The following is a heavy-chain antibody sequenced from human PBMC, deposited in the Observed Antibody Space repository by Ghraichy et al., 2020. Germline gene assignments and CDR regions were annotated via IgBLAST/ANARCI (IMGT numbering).Heavy chain of an antibody. Sequence: SETLSLTCTVSGASISGHYWNWIRQPAGKGLEWIGRIYTSGSTNDNPSLKSRVTMSIDTSKNQFSLKLSSVTAADTAVYYCARDRGASGWSEQVLDYWGQGTLVAVSS. CDR3: ARDRGASGWSEQVLDY. CDR2: IYTSGST. D-gene: IGHD6-13*01. J-gene: IGHJ4*02. CDR1: GASISGHY. V-gene: IGHV4-4*07.